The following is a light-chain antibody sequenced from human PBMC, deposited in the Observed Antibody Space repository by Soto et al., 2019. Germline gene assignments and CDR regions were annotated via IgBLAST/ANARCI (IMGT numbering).Light chain of an antibody. CDR1: SSNIGSNT. CDR2: SNN. V-gene: IGLV1-44*01. CDR3: AAWDDSLNGLVV. J-gene: IGLJ2*01. Sequence: QSVLTQPPSASGTPGQRVTISCSGSSSNIGSNTVNWYQQLPGTAPKLLIYSNNQRPSGVPDRFSGSKSGTSASLAISGLQSADEADYYRAAWDDSLNGLVVFGGGTKLTVL.